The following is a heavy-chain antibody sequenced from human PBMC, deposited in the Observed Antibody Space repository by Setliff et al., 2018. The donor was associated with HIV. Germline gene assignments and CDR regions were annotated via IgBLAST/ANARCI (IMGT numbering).Heavy chain of an antibody. Sequence: PSETLSLTCSVSGGSISSSTYYWGWIRQPPGKGLEWIGDIFYTGSTYYNPSLKSRVAISIDTSENRFSLRRNSVTAADTGVYYCARRGRDGVLIVFATGFDPWGQGTLVTVSS. V-gene: IGHV4-39*01. CDR1: GGSISSSTYY. D-gene: IGHD2-8*01. J-gene: IGHJ5*02. CDR3: ARRGRDGVLIVFATGFDP. CDR2: IFYTGST.